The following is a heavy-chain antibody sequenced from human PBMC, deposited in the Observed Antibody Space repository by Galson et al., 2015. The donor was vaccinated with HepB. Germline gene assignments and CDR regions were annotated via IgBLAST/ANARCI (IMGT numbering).Heavy chain of an antibody. D-gene: IGHD1-26*01. J-gene: IGHJ3*02. Sequence: SLRLSCAASGFTFSSYAMHWVRQAPGKGLEWVAVISYDGSNKYYADSVKGRFTISRDNSKNPLYLQMNSLSAEDTAVYYCARGGPLGANDAFDIWGQGTMVTVSS. CDR1: GFTFSSYA. CDR2: ISYDGSNK. CDR3: ARGGPLGANDAFDI. V-gene: IGHV3-30-3*01.